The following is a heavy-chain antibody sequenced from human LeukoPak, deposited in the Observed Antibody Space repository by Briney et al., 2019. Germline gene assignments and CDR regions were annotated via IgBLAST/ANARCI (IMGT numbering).Heavy chain of an antibody. V-gene: IGHV4-61*02. J-gene: IGHJ4*02. CDR3: ARDIDY. CDR1: GGSISSGSYY. Sequence: SETLPLTCTVSGGSISSGSYYWSWIRQPAGKGLEWIGRIYTSGSTNYNPSLKSRVTISVDTSKDQFSLKLSSVTAADTAVYYCARDIDYWGQGTLVTVSS. CDR2: IYTSGST.